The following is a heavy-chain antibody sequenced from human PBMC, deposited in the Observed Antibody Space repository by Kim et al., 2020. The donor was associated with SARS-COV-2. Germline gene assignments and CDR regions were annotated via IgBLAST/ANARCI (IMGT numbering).Heavy chain of an antibody. CDR3: AKDSEAVWFGELLSFGMDV. CDR2: ISYDGSNK. CDR1: GFTFSSYG. Sequence: GGSLRLSCAASGFTFSSYGMHWVRQAPGKGLEWVAVISYDGSNKYYADSVKGRFTISRDNSKNTLYLQMNSLRAEDTAVYYCAKDSEAVWFGELLSFGMDVCRPGPTVTSSS. V-gene: IGHV3-30*18. J-gene: IGHJ6*02. D-gene: IGHD3-10*01.